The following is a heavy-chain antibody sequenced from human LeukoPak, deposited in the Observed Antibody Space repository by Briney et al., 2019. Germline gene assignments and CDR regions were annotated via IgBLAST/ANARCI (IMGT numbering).Heavy chain of an antibody. D-gene: IGHD6-13*01. CDR2: IYYSGST. CDR1: GGSISSYY. CDR3: ARGSSWSYYFDY. V-gene: IGHV4-59*08. Sequence: SETLSLTCTVSGGSISSYYWSWIRQPPGKGLEWIGYIYYSGSTNYNPSLKSRVTISVDTSKNQFSLKVSSVTAADMAVYYCARGSSWSYYFDYWGQGTLVTVSS. J-gene: IGHJ4*02.